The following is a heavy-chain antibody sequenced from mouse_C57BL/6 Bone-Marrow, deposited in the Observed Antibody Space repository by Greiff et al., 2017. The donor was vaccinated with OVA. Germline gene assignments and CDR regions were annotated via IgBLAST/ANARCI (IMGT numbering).Heavy chain of an antibody. V-gene: IGHV1-76*01. Sequence: QVQLQQPGTELVKPGASVKLSCKASGYTFTSYWMHWVKQRPGQGLEWIARIYPGSGNTYYNEKFKGKATLTAEKSSSTAYMQLSSLTSEDSAVYFCAREGDGYPYWYFDVWGTGTTGTVSS. CDR2: IYPGSGNT. J-gene: IGHJ1*03. CDR3: AREGDGYPYWYFDV. CDR1: GYTFTSYW. D-gene: IGHD2-3*01.